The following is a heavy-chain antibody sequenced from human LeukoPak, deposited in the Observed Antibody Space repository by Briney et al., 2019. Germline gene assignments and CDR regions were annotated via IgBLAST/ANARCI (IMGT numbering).Heavy chain of an antibody. D-gene: IGHD1-14*01. CDR1: GRSIRTDNSY. J-gene: IGHJ5*02. V-gene: IGHV4-31*03. Sequence: SETLSLTCTVSGRSIRTDNSYWSWIRQYPGKGLEWIGHIYHGGSAYYNPSLKSRVTISVDTSKNQFSLNLSSVTAADTAVYYCATALIYTNHVWFDPWGQGTLVTVSS. CDR2: IYHGGSA. CDR3: ATALIYTNHVWFDP.